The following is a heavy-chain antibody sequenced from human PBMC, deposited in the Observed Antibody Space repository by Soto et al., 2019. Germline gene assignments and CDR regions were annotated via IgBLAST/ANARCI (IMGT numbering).Heavy chain of an antibody. CDR2: ISGSGGST. CDR1: GFTFSSYA. V-gene: IGHV3-23*01. J-gene: IGHJ4*02. D-gene: IGHD2-15*01. CDR3: AKGRCSGNLCRYYCEY. Sequence: GGSLRLSCAASGFTFSSYAVSWVRQAPGKGLEWVSTISGSGGSTYYADSVKGRFTISRDNSKNTLSLQMNSLRAEDTAVYYCAKGRCSGNLCRYYCEYWGQGTRVTVSS.